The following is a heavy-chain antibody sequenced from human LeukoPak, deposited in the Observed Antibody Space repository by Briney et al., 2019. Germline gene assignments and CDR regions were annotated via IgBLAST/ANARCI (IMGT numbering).Heavy chain of an antibody. Sequence: SETLSLTCTVSGGSISSSSYYWGWIRQPPGKGLEWIGSIYYSGSTYYNPSLKSRVTISVDTSKNQFLLNLNSVTAADTALYYCARDYTMTHAFDIWGQGTLVTVSS. D-gene: IGHD3-22*01. CDR1: GGSISSSSYY. CDR2: IYYSGST. J-gene: IGHJ3*02. V-gene: IGHV4-39*06. CDR3: ARDYTMTHAFDI.